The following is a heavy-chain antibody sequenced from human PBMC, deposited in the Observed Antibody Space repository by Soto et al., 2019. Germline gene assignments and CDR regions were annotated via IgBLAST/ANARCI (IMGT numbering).Heavy chain of an antibody. J-gene: IGHJ4*02. V-gene: IGHV1-18*01. D-gene: IGHD1-26*01. CDR2: VSAYNGNT. Sequence: QVQLVQSGAEVKKPGASVKVSCMASGYTFTRYYINWVRQAPGQGLEWMGWVSAYNGNTHYEQKLQGRISLTTETPTSTAYMELRSLRSGDTAVYFLARGGQWDFLLDYWGRGTLVTVSS. CDR1: GYTFTRYY. CDR3: ARGGQWDFLLDY.